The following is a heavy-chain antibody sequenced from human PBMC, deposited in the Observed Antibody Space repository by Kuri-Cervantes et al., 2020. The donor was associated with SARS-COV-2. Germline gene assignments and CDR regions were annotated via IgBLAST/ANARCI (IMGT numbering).Heavy chain of an antibody. D-gene: IGHD3-10*01. CDR1: GYTYTAYG. CDR3: ARGLWTSYYYYYYMDV. V-gene: IGHV1-69*05. CDR2: IIPIFGTA. J-gene: IGHJ6*03. Sequence: SVKVSCKASGYTYTAYGISWVRQAPGQGLEWMGGIIPIFGTANYAQKFQGRVTITTDESTSTAYMELSSLRSEDTAVYYCARGLWTSYYYYYYMDVWGKGTTVTVSS.